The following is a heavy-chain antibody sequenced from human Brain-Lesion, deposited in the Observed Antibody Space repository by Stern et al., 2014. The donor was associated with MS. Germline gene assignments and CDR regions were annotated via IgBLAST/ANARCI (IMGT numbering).Heavy chain of an antibody. D-gene: IGHD2-2*01. CDR1: GGSISSGGYY. CDR3: ARGRVVPGFQYYATDV. V-gene: IGHV4-61*02. J-gene: IGHJ6*02. Sequence: QVQLVQSGPGLVKPSQTLSLSCTVSGGSISSGGYYWSWIRQPAGKGLEWIGRIFNSGSTSYNPSLKSRGPISIDTSKNHFSLRLTPMTAADTAVYYCARGRVVPGFQYYATDVWGQGTTVIVSS. CDR2: IFNSGST.